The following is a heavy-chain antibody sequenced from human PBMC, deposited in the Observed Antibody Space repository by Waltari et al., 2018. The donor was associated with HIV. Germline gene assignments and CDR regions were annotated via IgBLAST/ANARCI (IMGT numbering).Heavy chain of an antibody. D-gene: IGHD2-15*01. V-gene: IGHV4-39*01. CDR1: GGSISTSGYY. Sequence: QLQLQQSGPGLVKPSETLSLICTVSGGSISTSGYYWGWIRQPPGKGLEWIGSIYYSGSTYHNPSLKSRVTISADTSRNQFSLGLSSVTAADTAGYYGARRPYCSSASCYPSDARGAFDIWGQGTMVTVSS. CDR3: ARRPYCSSASCYPSDARGAFDI. J-gene: IGHJ3*02. CDR2: IYYSGST.